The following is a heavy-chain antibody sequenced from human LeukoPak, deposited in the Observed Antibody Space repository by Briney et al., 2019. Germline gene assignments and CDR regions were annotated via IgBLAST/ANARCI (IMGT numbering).Heavy chain of an antibody. CDR2: IYHSGST. J-gene: IGHJ4*02. Sequence: MPSETLSLTCTVSGYSISSGYYWGWIRQPPGKGLEWIGSIYHSGSTYYNPSLKSRVTISVDTSKNQFSLKLSSVTAADTAVYYCARVKQLERDFDYWGQGTLVTVSS. CDR1: GYSISSGYY. V-gene: IGHV4-38-2*02. D-gene: IGHD1-1*01. CDR3: ARVKQLERDFDY.